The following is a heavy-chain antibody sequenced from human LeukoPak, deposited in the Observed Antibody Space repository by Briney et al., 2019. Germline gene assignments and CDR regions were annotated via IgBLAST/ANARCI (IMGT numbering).Heavy chain of an antibody. Sequence: GESLKISCKGSGYSFTSYWIGWVRQMPGKGLEWMGIIYPGDSDTRYSLSFQGQVTISADKSISTAYLQWSSLKASDTAMYYCARQEELASYGMDVWGKGTTVTVSS. J-gene: IGHJ6*04. D-gene: IGHD3-10*01. CDR3: ARQEELASYGMDV. V-gene: IGHV5-51*01. CDR2: IYPGDSDT. CDR1: GYSFTSYW.